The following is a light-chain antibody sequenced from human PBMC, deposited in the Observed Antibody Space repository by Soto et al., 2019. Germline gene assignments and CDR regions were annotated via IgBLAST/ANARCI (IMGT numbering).Light chain of an antibody. J-gene: IGKJ4*01. CDR1: QGINSH. V-gene: IGKV1-9*01. Sequence: DIQLTQSPSFLSASVGDRVTITCRASQGINSHLAWYQQMPGKVPNLLIYDASTLQSGVPSRFSGSGSGTEFTLAISSLQPEEFAAYYCQQLNSHPFSFGGGTKVEIK. CDR2: DAS. CDR3: QQLNSHPFS.